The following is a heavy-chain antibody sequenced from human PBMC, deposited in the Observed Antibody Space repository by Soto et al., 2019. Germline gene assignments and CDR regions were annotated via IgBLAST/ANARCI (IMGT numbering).Heavy chain of an antibody. Sequence: VGSLRLSCAASGFTFSSYGMHWVRQAPDKGLEWVARMSYDGNNEHYTDSVKGRFTISSDSAKNSVYLQMNSLRAEDTAVYYCARPLWRDDYNWGYFDLWGRGTLVTVSS. CDR2: MSYDGNNE. J-gene: IGHJ2*01. D-gene: IGHD4-4*01. CDR1: GFTFSSYG. V-gene: IGHV3-30*03. CDR3: ARPLWRDDYNWGYFDL.